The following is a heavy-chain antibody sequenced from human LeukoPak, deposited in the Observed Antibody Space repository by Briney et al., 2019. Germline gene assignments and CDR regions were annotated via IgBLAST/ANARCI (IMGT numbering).Heavy chain of an antibody. J-gene: IGHJ4*02. CDR2: INAGNGNT. CDR3: ARVDTAMVVFDY. V-gene: IGHV1-3*01. CDR1: GYTFTSYA. Sequence: ASVKVSCKASGYTFTSYAMHWVRQAPEQRLEWMGWINAGNGNTKYSQNFQGRVTITRDTSASTAYMELSSLRSEDTAVYYCARVDTAMVVFDYWGQGTLVTVSS. D-gene: IGHD5-18*01.